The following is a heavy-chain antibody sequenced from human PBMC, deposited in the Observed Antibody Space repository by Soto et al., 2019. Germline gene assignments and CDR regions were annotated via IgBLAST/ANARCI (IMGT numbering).Heavy chain of an antibody. Sequence: PPAAQSPTCDGSGGSSSTRYGRHGVLPRPGSLLRWIGKIYHSGSTNYNTSLKNRVTISVDKSNNQFSLRLSSVTAADTAVYFCVTSLNYDFWRDGGRHYYFDYWGQGNMVTVSS. V-gene: IGHV4-4*01. CDR2: IYHSGST. CDR1: GGSSSTRYG. J-gene: IGHJ4*02. D-gene: IGHD3-3*01. CDR3: VTSLNYDFWRDGGRHYYFDY.